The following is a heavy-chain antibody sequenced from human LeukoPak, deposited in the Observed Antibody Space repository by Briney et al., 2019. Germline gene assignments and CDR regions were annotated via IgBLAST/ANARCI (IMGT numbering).Heavy chain of an antibody. J-gene: IGHJ6*03. D-gene: IGHD2-2*01. Sequence: GGSLRLSCEGSGFTFSGYYMSWIRQAPGKGLEWVSYINPSGSTIYYADSVKGRFTISRDNAKKSLDLQMYSLRAEDTAVHYCARVRGSGFCSGSSCAKDPGYYYYMDVWGKGTTVTVSS. CDR1: GFTFSGYY. CDR3: ARVRGSGFCSGSSCAKDPGYYYYMDV. CDR2: INPSGSTI. V-gene: IGHV3-11*01.